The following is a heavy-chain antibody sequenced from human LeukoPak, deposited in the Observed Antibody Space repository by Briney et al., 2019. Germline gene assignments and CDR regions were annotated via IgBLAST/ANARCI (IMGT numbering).Heavy chain of an antibody. CDR2: ISYSSSTI. J-gene: IGHJ4*02. D-gene: IGHD4-17*01. CDR3: ARDRLHYGEYEKTFDY. CDR1: GFTFSSYS. V-gene: IGHV3-48*01. Sequence: PGGSLRLSCAAPGFTFSSYSMNWARQAPGKGLEWVSYISYSSSTIYYADSVKGRFTISRDNGKNSLYLQMNSLRAEDTAVYYCARDRLHYGEYEKTFDYWGQGTLVTVSS.